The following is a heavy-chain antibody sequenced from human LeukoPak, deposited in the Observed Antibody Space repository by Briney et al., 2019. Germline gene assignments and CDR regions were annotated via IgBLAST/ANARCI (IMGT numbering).Heavy chain of an antibody. CDR3: ARVQYDILTGFDY. Sequence: SETLSLTCTVSGGSISSYYWSWIRQPPGKGLEWIGCIYYSGSTNYNPPLKSRVTISVDTSKSQFSLKLSSVTAADTAVYYCARVQYDILTGFDYWGQGTLVTVSS. CDR1: GGSISSYY. D-gene: IGHD3-9*01. CDR2: IYYSGST. J-gene: IGHJ4*02. V-gene: IGHV4-59*12.